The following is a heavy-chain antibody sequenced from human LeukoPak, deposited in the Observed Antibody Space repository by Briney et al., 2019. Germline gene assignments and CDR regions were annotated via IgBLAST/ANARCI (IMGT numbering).Heavy chain of an antibody. CDR1: GGSISSYY. D-gene: IGHD2-15*01. V-gene: IGHV4-4*07. J-gene: IGHJ4*02. CDR2: IYASGNT. CDR3: AREDPLVAARGLDY. Sequence: SETLSLTCTASGGSISSYYWSWIRQPAGKGLEWVGRIYASGNTDYNPSLKSRLTMSMDTSKNQFSLSLSSVSAADTAVYFCAREDPLVAARGLDYWGQGTLVTVSS.